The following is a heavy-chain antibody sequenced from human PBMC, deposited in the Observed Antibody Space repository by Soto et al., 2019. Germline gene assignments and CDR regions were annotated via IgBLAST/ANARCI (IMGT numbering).Heavy chain of an antibody. Sequence: AAVKGSFKASGYTFTSYYMHWVRQAPGQGLDCIGIINPSGGSTSYAQNFQGRVTMTRDTSTSTVYMQLSSLRSEDTAVYYCARSAIASGIYYGMDVWGQGTTVNLSS. V-gene: IGHV1-46*01. CDR1: GYTFTSYY. CDR2: INPSGGST. J-gene: IGHJ6*02. D-gene: IGHD2-2*02. CDR3: ARSAIASGIYYGMDV.